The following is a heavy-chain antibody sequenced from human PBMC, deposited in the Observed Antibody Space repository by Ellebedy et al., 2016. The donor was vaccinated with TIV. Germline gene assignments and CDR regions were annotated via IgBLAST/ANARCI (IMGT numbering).Heavy chain of an antibody. CDR1: GGTFSSYA. CDR2: IIGMFGTT. V-gene: IGHV1-69*13. CDR3: ARAHTYYFYYMGV. Sequence: ASVKVSXXTSGGTFSSYAVSWMRQAPGQGLEWMGGIIGMFGTTTYAQKFQGRITVSADESTSTAYMELTSLRSDDTAVYYCARAHTYYFYYMGVWGKGTTVTVSS. J-gene: IGHJ6*03.